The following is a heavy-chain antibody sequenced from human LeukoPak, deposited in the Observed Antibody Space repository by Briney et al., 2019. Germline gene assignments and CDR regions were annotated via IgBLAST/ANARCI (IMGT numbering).Heavy chain of an antibody. CDR2: INSDGSST. Sequence: TGGSLRLSCAASGFTFSSYWMHWVRQAPGKGLLWVSRINSDGSSTSYADSVKGRFTISRDNSKNTLYLQMNSLRAEDTAVYYCARTVDTAMVTIDYWGQGTLVTVSP. CDR3: ARTVDTAMVTIDY. J-gene: IGHJ4*02. CDR1: GFTFSSYW. V-gene: IGHV3-74*01. D-gene: IGHD5-18*01.